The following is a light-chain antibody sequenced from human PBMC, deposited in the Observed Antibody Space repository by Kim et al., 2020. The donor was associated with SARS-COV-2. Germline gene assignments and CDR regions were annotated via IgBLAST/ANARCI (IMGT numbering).Light chain of an antibody. CDR1: NIESKS. Sequence: SYELTQPPSVSVAPGKTASITCAGDNIESKSVHWYQQKPGQAPVLVISYDSDRPSGIPERLSGSNSDNTATLTISEVEAGDEADYYCQVWDSSSVHRVFGGGTQLTVL. V-gene: IGLV3-21*04. CDR2: YDS. CDR3: QVWDSSSVHRV. J-gene: IGLJ2*01.